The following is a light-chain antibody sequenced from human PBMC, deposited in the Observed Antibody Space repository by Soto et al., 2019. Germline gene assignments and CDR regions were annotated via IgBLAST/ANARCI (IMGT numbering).Light chain of an antibody. CDR2: SYN. V-gene: IGLV1-44*01. CDR1: SSSIGSNT. Sequence: HSVLTQPPSASGTPGQRVTISCSGSSSSIGSNTVNWYQQLPGTAPKLLIYSYNQRPSGVPDRFSGSKSGTSASLAISGLQSEDEADYYCAAWDDSVNVQLFGGGTKLTVL. CDR3: AAWDDSVNVQL. J-gene: IGLJ2*01.